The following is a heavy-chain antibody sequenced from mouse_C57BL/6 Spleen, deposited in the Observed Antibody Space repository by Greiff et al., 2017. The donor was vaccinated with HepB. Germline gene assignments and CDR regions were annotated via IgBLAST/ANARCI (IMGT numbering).Heavy chain of an antibody. Sequence: QVQLKQPGAELVRPGSSVKLSCKASGYTFTSYWMHWVKQRPRQGLEWIGNIDPSVSATHYNQKFKDKATLTVDKSSSTADMQLSSLTSEDSAVYYCASPSYGSAMDYWGQGTTVTVSS. V-gene: IGHV1-52*01. CDR2: IDPSVSAT. CDR3: ASPSYGSAMDY. CDR1: GYTFTSYW. D-gene: IGHD1-1*01. J-gene: IGHJ4*01.